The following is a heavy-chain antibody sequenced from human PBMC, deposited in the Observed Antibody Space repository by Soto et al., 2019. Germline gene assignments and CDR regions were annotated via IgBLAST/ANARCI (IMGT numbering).Heavy chain of an antibody. CDR1: GGSISSGGYY. V-gene: IGHV4-31*03. CDR3: ARDSGYNWNYGNWFDP. Sequence: SETLSLTCTVSGGSISSGGYYWSWIRQHPGKGLEWIGYIYYSGSTYYNPSLKSRVTISVDTSKDQFSLKLSSVTAADTAVYYCARDSGYNWNYGNWFDPWGQGTLVTVSS. J-gene: IGHJ5*02. D-gene: IGHD1-7*01. CDR2: IYYSGST.